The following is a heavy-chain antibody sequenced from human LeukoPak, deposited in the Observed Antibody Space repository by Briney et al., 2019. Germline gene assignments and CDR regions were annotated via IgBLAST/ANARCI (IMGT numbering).Heavy chain of an antibody. D-gene: IGHD3-10*01. Sequence: ASVKVSCEASGYTFSVYYIHWMRQVPGQGLEWLGWINPASGDTEYGQKFQGRVSMTRDTPIATAYMELTGLAPGDTAVYYCARDRGPSYDSGIYFQYYFHFWGQGTLVTVSS. CDR3: ARDRGPSYDSGIYFQYYFHF. V-gene: IGHV1-2*02. J-gene: IGHJ4*02. CDR2: INPASGDT. CDR1: GYTFSVYY.